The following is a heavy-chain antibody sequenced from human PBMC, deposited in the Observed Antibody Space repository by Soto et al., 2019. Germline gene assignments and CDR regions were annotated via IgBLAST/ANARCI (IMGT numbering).Heavy chain of an antibody. CDR1: GYTFTSYG. D-gene: IGHD6-6*01. J-gene: IGHJ4*02. V-gene: IGHV1-18*01. Sequence: ASVKVSCKASGYTFTSYGISWVRQAPGQGLEWMGWISASSGNTSYAQKFQGRVTMTRDTSTSTAYMELSSLRSEDTAVYYCARVWASIAAYYFDYWGQGTLVTVSS. CDR3: ARVWASIAAYYFDY. CDR2: ISASSGNT.